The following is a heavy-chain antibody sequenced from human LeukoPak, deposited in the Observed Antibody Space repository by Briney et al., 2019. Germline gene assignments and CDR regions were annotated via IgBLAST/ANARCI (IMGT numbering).Heavy chain of an antibody. J-gene: IGHJ3*02. Sequence: GGSLRLSCAASGFTFSSYAMSWVRQAPGKGLEWVSAISGSGGSTYYADSEKGRFTISRDNSKNTLYLQMNSLRAEDTAVYYCAKDALDIVVVVAATLGSAFDIWGQGTMVTVSS. CDR3: AKDALDIVVVVAATLGSAFDI. CDR2: ISGSGGST. D-gene: IGHD2-15*01. CDR1: GFTFSSYA. V-gene: IGHV3-23*01.